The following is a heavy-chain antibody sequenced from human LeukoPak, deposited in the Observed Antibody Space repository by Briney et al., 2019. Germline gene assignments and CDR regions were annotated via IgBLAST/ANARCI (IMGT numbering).Heavy chain of an antibody. J-gene: IGHJ3*02. CDR3: ARVDVDAFDI. CDR2: ISAYNGNT. D-gene: IGHD5-24*01. Sequence: GASVKVSCKASGYTFTNYAVTWVRQAPAQGLEWMGWISAYNGNTNYAQKLQGRVTMTTDTSTSTAYMELRSLRSDDTAVYYCARVDVDAFDIWGQGTMVTVSS. V-gene: IGHV1-18*01. CDR1: GYTFTNYA.